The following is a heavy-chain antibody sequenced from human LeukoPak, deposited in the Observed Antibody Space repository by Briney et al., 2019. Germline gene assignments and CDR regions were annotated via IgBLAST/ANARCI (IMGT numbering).Heavy chain of an antibody. CDR2: IYSGGST. CDR1: GFTVSSNY. Sequence: GGSLRLSCAASGFTVSSNYMSWVRQAPGKGLEWVSVIYSGGSTYYADSVKGRFTISRDNSKNTLYLQMNSLRAEDTAVYYCARATVNSGSYLDYWGQGTLVTVSS. V-gene: IGHV3-66*01. D-gene: IGHD1-26*01. J-gene: IGHJ4*03. CDR3: ARATVNSGSYLDY.